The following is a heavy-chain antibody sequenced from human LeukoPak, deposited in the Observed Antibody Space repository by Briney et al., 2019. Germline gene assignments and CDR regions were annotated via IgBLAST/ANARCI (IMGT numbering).Heavy chain of an antibody. CDR1: GYSFAWYW. CDR3: ARQDGDGFYYFDY. CDR2: IYPRDSDT. D-gene: IGHD2-21*02. J-gene: IGHJ4*02. Sequence: GASLRISCKGSGYSFAWYWIGWVRQMPGKGLEWMGVIYPRDSDTRHSPSLQGQVTMSVDKSVNTAYLQWRSLEASDSAMYYCARQDGDGFYYFDYWGQGTLVTVSS. V-gene: IGHV5-51*01.